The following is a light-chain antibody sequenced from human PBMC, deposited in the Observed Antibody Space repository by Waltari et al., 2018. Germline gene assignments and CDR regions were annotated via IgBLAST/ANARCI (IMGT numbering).Light chain of an antibody. CDR2: ATS. J-gene: IGKJ1*01. Sequence: AIQMTQSPSSLSASVGDRVTITCRASQGIRNNLGWYQQQPGKAPKLLMYATSPLQSGVPSRFSGSGSGTDFTLTISSLQPEDFATYYCLQDYNYPWTFGQGTKVEIK. CDR3: LQDYNYPWT. V-gene: IGKV1-6*01. CDR1: QGIRNN.